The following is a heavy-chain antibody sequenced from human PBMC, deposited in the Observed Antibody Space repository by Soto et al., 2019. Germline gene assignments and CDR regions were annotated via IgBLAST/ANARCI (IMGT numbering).Heavy chain of an antibody. V-gene: IGHV3-30-3*01. CDR2: ISFDGSNE. CDR1: GFTFSDYA. J-gene: IGHJ6*02. CDR3: ARPAATVIFYSGMDV. Sequence: GGSLRLSCAASGFTFSDYAMHWVRQAPGKGLEWVAIISFDGSNEHYADSVQGRFTISRDNSENTLYLQMNSLRADDTAVYYYARPAATVIFYSGMDVWGQGTTVTAP. D-gene: IGHD4-17*01.